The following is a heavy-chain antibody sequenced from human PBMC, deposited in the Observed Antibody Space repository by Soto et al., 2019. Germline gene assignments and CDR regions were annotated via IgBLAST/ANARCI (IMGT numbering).Heavy chain of an antibody. V-gene: IGHV1-2*02. CDR1: GYTFTGYY. CDR3: ARGSSSSGHAFDI. Sequence: ASVKVSFKASGYTFTGYYMHWVRQAPGQGLEWMGWINPNSGGTNYAQKFQGRVTMTRDTSISTAYMELSRLRSDDTAVYYCARGSSSSGHAFDIWGQGTMVTVSS. CDR2: INPNSGGT. D-gene: IGHD6-6*01. J-gene: IGHJ3*02.